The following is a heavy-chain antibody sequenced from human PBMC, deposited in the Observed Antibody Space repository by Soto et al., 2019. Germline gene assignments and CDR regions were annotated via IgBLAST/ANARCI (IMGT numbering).Heavy chain of an antibody. J-gene: IGHJ5*02. D-gene: IGHD3-3*01. CDR1: GFTFSSYA. V-gene: IGHV3-23*01. Sequence: GGSLRLSCASSGFTFSSYAMSWVRQAPGKGLEWVSAISGSGGSTYYADSVKGRFTISRDNSKNTLYLQMNSLRAEDTAVYYCAKGGHYDFWSGYRKNWFDPWGQGTLVTVSS. CDR2: ISGSGGST. CDR3: AKGGHYDFWSGYRKNWFDP.